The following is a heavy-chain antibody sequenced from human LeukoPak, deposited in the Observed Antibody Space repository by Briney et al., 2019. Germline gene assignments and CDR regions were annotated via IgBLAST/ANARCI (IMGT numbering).Heavy chain of an antibody. D-gene: IGHD6-13*01. J-gene: IGHJ5*02. CDR1: GFTFSSYS. Sequence: GGSLRLSCAASGFTFSSYSMNWVRQAPGKGLEWVSSISSSSSYIYYADSVKGRFTISRDNAKNSLYLQMNSLRAEDTAVYYCARSGFIAAGTTTIDHYPSDPWGQGTLVTVSS. CDR3: ARSGFIAAGTTTIDHYPSDP. CDR2: ISSSSSYI. V-gene: IGHV3-21*01.